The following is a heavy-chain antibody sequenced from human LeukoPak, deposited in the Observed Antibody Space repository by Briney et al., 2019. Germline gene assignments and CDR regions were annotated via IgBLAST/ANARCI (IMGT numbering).Heavy chain of an antibody. D-gene: IGHD2-2*01. J-gene: IGHJ4*02. Sequence: GGSLRLSCAASGFTFSSYAMSWVRQAPGQGLEWVSAISGSGGSTYYADSVKGRFTISRDNSKNTLYLQMNSLRAEDTAVYYCAKGPHGGQLPVLDYWGQGTLVTVSS. CDR1: GFTFSSYA. CDR3: AKGPHGGQLPVLDY. CDR2: ISGSGGST. V-gene: IGHV3-23*01.